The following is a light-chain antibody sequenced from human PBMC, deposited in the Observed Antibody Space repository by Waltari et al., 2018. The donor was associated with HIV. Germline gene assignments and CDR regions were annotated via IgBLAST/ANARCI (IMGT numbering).Light chain of an antibody. Sequence: EIVLTQSPATLSLSPGGSATLSCRASQTVGSHLAWYQHKPGQAPRLRIYDASNRATGIPARFSGSGSGTEFTLTISSLEPEDFADYYCQQRSNWLTFGGGTKVEIK. CDR3: QQRSNWLT. CDR2: DAS. V-gene: IGKV3-11*01. J-gene: IGKJ4*01. CDR1: QTVGSH.